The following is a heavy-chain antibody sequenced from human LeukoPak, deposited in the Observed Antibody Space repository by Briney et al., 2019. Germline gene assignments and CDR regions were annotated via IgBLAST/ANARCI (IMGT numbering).Heavy chain of an antibody. CDR1: GFTFSSYS. J-gene: IGHJ4*02. V-gene: IGHV3-21*01. Sequence: GGSLRLSCAASGFTFSSYSMNWVRQAPGKGLEWVSSISSSSSYIYYADSVKGRFTISRDNAKNSLYLQMNSLRAEDTAVYYCARGLEPLPDCSGGSCYSGFDYWGQGTLVTVSS. CDR3: ARGLEPLPDCSGGSCYSGFDY. CDR2: ISSSSSYI. D-gene: IGHD2-15*01.